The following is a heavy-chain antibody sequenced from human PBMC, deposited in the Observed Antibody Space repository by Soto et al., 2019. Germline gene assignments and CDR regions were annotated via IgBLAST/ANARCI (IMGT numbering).Heavy chain of an antibody. D-gene: IGHD2-8*02. J-gene: IGHJ5*02. CDR2: ISYDGSNR. CDR1: GVSFNSYD. CDR3: ARISRYCTGGDCHA. Sequence: QAHLVESGGGVVQPGTSLRLSCAASGVSFNSYDMHWVRQAPGKGPEWVAIISYDGSNRYYSDSVRGRFTISRDNSKETLYLQMHSLRSEDTAIYYCARISRYCTGGDCHAWGQGTQVTVSS. V-gene: IGHV3-30*03.